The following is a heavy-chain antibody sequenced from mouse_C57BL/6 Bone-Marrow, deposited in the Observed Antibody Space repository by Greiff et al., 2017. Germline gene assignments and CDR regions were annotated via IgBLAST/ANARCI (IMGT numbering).Heavy chain of an antibody. CDR3: VRYDGSSSYLDWYFDD. D-gene: IGHD1-1*01. V-gene: IGHV1-9*01. J-gene: IGHJ1*03. CDR2: IFPASGST. CDR1: GYTFTGYW. Sequence: QVQLQQPGAELMKPGASVKLSCKASGYTFTGYWIEWVKQRPGHGLEWIGEIFPASGSTNYNEKFKGKATFTADTSSNTAYMQLSSLTTEDSAVYYCVRYDGSSSYLDWYFDDWGKGTTVTVSS.